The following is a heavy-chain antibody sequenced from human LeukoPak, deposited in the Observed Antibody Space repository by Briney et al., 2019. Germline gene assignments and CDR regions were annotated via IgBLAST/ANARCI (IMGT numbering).Heavy chain of an antibody. Sequence: GGSLRLSCAASGFTFSSYAMSWVRQAPGKGLEWVSDISGSGGSTYYADSAKGRFTISRDNSKNTLYLQMNSLRAEDAAVYYCAKREEYDGFQHWGQGTLVTVSS. D-gene: IGHD3-3*01. J-gene: IGHJ1*01. CDR1: GFTFSSYA. V-gene: IGHV3-23*01. CDR2: ISGSGGST. CDR3: AKREEYDGFQH.